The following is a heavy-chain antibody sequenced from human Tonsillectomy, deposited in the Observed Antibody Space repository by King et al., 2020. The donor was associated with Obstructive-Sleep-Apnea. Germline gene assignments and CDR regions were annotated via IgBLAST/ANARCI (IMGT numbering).Heavy chain of an antibody. CDR3: ARGVRTYYYDSTGYDYFDY. Sequence: VQLVQSGLEVKKPGASVKVSCKASGYTFASYGISWGRQAPGQGLEWMGWISAYNGNTNYAQNLQARVTMTTDTSTITAYMELRSLRSDDTAVYYCARGVRTYYYDSTGYDYFDYWGQGTLVTVSS. J-gene: IGHJ4*02. CDR1: GYTFASYG. V-gene: IGHV1-18*01. CDR2: ISAYNGNT. D-gene: IGHD3-22*01.